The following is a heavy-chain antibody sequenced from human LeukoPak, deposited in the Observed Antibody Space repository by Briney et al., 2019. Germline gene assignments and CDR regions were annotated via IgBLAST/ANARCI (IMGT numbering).Heavy chain of an antibody. CDR3: AKSLVGIAAAGIFDY. D-gene: IGHD6-13*01. Sequence: GGSLRLSCAASGFTFSSYGMHWVRQAPGKGLEWVAFIRYDGSNKYYADSVKGRFTISRDNSKNTLYLQMNSLRAEDTAVYYCAKSLVGIAAAGIFDYWGQGTLVTVSS. V-gene: IGHV3-30*02. CDR2: IRYDGSNK. CDR1: GFTFSSYG. J-gene: IGHJ4*02.